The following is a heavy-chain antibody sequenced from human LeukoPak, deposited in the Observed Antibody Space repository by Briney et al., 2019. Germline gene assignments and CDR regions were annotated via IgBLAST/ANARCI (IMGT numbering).Heavy chain of an antibody. CDR2: IYTSGST. D-gene: IGHD2-2*01. CDR3: ARDLARYCSSTSCYFDY. Sequence: SETLSLTCTVSGGSISSYYWSWIRQPAGKGLEWIGRIYTSGSTNYNPSLKSRVTMSVDTSKNQFSLKLSSVTAADTAVYYCARDLARYCSSTSCYFDYWGQGTLVTVSS. CDR1: GGSISSYY. V-gene: IGHV4-4*07. J-gene: IGHJ4*02.